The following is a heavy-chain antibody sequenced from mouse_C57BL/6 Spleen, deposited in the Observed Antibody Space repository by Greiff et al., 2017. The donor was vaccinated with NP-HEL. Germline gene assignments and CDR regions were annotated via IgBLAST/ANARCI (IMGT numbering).Heavy chain of an antibody. V-gene: IGHV10-1*01. D-gene: IGHD3-2*02. Sequence: DVMLVESGGGLVQPKGSLKLSCAASGFSFNTYAMNWVRQAPGKGLEWVARIRSKSNNYATYYADSVKDRFTISSDDSESMLYLQMNNLKTEDTARDYWVRQRERSGYGGDAMDYWGQGTSVTVSS. CDR2: IRSKSNNYAT. CDR3: VRQRERSGYGGDAMDY. CDR1: GFSFNTYA. J-gene: IGHJ4*01.